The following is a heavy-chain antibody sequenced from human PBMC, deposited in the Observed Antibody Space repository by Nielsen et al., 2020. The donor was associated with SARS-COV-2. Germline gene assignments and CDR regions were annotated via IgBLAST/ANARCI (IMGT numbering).Heavy chain of an antibody. D-gene: IGHD3-10*01. CDR1: GGSISSSSYY. CDR3: ARDGRAWFGDTSEPIGYGMDV. V-gene: IGHV4-39*07. Sequence: SETLSLTCTVSGGSISSSSYYWGWIRQPPGKGLEWIGSIYYSGSTYYNPSLKSRVTISVDTSKNQFSLKLSSVTAADTAVYYCARDGRAWFGDTSEPIGYGMDVWGQGTTVTVSS. CDR2: IYYSGST. J-gene: IGHJ6*02.